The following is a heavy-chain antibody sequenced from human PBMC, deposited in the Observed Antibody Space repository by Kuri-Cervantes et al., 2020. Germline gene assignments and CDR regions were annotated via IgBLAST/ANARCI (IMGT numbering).Heavy chain of an antibody. Sequence: ASVKVSCKASGYTFTGYYMHWVRQAPGQGLEWMGWMNPNSGNTGYAQKFQGRVTMTRNTSISTAYMELSSLRSEDTAVYYCARAKSNDFWSGYYNYYYYGMDVWGQGTTVTSP. V-gene: IGHV1-8*02. J-gene: IGHJ6*02. CDR2: MNPNSGNT. CDR3: ARAKSNDFWSGYYNYYYYGMDV. CDR1: GYTFTGYY. D-gene: IGHD3-3*01.